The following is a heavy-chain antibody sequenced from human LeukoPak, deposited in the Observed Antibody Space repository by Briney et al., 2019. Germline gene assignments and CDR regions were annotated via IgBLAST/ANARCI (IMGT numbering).Heavy chain of an antibody. D-gene: IGHD3-10*01. Sequence: GGSLRLSCAASGFTFSSYWMSWVRQAPGKGLEWVANIKQDGSEKYYVDSVKGRFTISRDNAKNSLYLQMNSLRAEDTAVYYCAREPFLYYYGSGNPDYWGRGTLVTVSS. CDR3: AREPFLYYYGSGNPDY. J-gene: IGHJ4*02. CDR2: IKQDGSEK. CDR1: GFTFSSYW. V-gene: IGHV3-7*03.